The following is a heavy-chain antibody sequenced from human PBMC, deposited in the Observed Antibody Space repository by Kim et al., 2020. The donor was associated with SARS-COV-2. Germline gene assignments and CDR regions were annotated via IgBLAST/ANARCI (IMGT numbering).Heavy chain of an antibody. CDR1: GYTFTSYG. CDR3: ARDKMEYYYGSGNPDY. J-gene: IGHJ4*02. Sequence: ASVKVSCKASGYTFTSYGISWVRQAPGQGLEWMGWISAYNGNTNYAQKLQGRVTMTTDTSTSTAYMELRSLRSDDTAVYYCARDKMEYYYGSGNPDYWGQGTLVTVSS. CDR2: ISAYNGNT. D-gene: IGHD3-10*01. V-gene: IGHV1-18*01.